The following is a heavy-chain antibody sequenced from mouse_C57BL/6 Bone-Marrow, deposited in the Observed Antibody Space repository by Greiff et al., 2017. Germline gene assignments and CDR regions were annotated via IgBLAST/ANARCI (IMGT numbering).Heavy chain of an antibody. CDR2: IHPNSGST. J-gene: IGHJ1*03. CDR1: GYTFTSYW. Sequence: QVQLQQPGAELVKPGASVKLSCKASGYTFTSYWMHWVKQRPGQGLEWIGMIHPNSGSTNYNEKFKSKATLTVDKSSSTAYMQLSSLTSEDSAVYYCASDTTVLVRNWYFDVWGTGTTVTVSS. D-gene: IGHD1-1*01. CDR3: ASDTTVLVRNWYFDV. V-gene: IGHV1-64*01.